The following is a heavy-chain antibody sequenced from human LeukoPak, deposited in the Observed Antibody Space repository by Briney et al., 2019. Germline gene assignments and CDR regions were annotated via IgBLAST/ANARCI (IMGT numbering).Heavy chain of an antibody. CDR1: GGSISSGSHY. D-gene: IGHD3-10*01. Sequence: SQTLSLTCTVSGGSISSGSHYWSWIRQPAGKGLEWIGRIYISGGTNYNPSLKSRVTISVDTSKNQFSLKLSSVTAADTAVYYCARDSWFGDNRVFDIWGQGTRVTVSS. V-gene: IGHV4-61*02. CDR3: ARDSWFGDNRVFDI. CDR2: IYISGGT. J-gene: IGHJ3*02.